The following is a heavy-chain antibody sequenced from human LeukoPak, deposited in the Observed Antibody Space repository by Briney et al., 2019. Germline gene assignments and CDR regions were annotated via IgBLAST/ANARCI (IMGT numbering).Heavy chain of an antibody. J-gene: IGHJ3*02. CDR3: ATVGARNIPWIPAFDI. D-gene: IGHD5-18*01. Sequence: ASVKVSCKVSGYTLTELSMHWVRQAPGKGLEWMGGFDPEDGETIYAQKFQGRVTMTEDTSTDTAYMELSSLRSEDTAVYYCATVGARNIPWIPAFDIWGQGTMVTVSS. CDR1: GYTLTELS. V-gene: IGHV1-24*01. CDR2: FDPEDGET.